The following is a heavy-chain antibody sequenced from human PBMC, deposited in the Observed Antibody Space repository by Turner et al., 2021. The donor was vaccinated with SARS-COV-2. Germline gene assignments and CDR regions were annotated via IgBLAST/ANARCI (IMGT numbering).Heavy chain of an antibody. J-gene: IGHJ4*02. CDR1: GFPFSSYS. CDR2: INSGSSYI. CDR3: TRSRDYYGSGTYYNYDY. Sequence: VQLVESGGGLVKPGGSLRLSCAASGFPFSSYSMNWVRQAPEKGLEWVASINSGSSYIYYADSLKGRVTISQDNTKRSLFLQMNSLRVEDTAVYYCTRSRDYYGSGTYYNYDYWGQGTLVTVSS. D-gene: IGHD3-10*01. V-gene: IGHV3-21*02.